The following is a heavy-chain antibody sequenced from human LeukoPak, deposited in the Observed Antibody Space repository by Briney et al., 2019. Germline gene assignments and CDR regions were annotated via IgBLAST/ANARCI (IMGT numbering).Heavy chain of an antibody. CDR1: GYSFTSYW. V-gene: IGHV5-51*01. CDR2: IYPGDSDT. D-gene: IGHD3-9*01. CDR3: ARQGWRYDILTGYYLEKYNCFDP. Sequence: GESLKISCKGSGYSFTSYWIGWVRQMPGKGLEWMGIIYPGDSDTRYSPSFQGQVTISADKSISTAYLQWSSLKASDTAMYYCARQGWRYDILTGYYLEKYNCFDPWGQGTLVTVSS. J-gene: IGHJ5*02.